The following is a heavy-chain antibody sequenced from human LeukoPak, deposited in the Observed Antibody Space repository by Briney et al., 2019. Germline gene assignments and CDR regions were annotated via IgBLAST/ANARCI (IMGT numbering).Heavy chain of an antibody. V-gene: IGHV4-4*09. J-gene: IGHJ4*02. CDR2: VYTNENT. D-gene: IGHD3-3*01. Sequence: SETLSLTCTVSGGSINNYYWSWFRQPPGKGLEWIGYVYTNENTDYNTSPKSRVTISVDTSKNQFSLKLSSVTAADTAVYYCARASTIFGHFDYWGRGTLVTVSS. CDR1: GGSINNYY. CDR3: ARASTIFGHFDY.